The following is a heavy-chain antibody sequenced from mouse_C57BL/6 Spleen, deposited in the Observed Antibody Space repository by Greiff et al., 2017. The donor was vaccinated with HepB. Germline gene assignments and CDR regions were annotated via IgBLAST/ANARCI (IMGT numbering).Heavy chain of an antibody. D-gene: IGHD1-1*01. J-gene: IGHJ2*01. V-gene: IGHV6-3*01. CDR3: TQTTGRRYFDY. CDR2: IRLKSDNYAT. CDR1: GFTFSNYW. Sequence: EVKLVESGGGLVQPGGSMKLSCVASGFTFSNYWMNWVRQSPEKGLEWVAQIRLKSDNYATHYAESVKGRFTISRDDSKSSVYLQMNNLRAEDTGIYYCTQTTGRRYFDYWGQGTTLTVSS.